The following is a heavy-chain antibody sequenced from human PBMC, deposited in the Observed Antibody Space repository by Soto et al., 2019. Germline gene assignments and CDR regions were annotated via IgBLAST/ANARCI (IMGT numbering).Heavy chain of an antibody. CDR3: ARHVYGSGSYIPYYFDY. D-gene: IGHD3-10*01. CDR1: GGSISSSSYY. V-gene: IGHV4-39*01. Sequence: QLQLQESGPGLVKPSETLSLTCTVSGGSISSSSYYWGWIRQPPGKGLEWIGSIYYSGSTYYNPSIKSRVTISVDTSKNQFSLKLSSVTAADTAVYYCARHVYGSGSYIPYYFDYWGQGTLVTVSS. CDR2: IYYSGST. J-gene: IGHJ4*02.